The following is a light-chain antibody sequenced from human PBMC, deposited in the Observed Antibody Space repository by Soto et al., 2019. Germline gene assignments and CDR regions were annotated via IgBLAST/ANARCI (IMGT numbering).Light chain of an antibody. CDR3: QQYNSYPWT. Sequence: EIVMTQSPATLSVSPGERATLSCRASQSVSSNLAWYQHKPGQAPRLLIYGASTRATGIPARFSGSGSGTEFTLTISSLQSEDFATYYCQQYNSYPWTFGQGTKVEIK. V-gene: IGKV3-15*01. J-gene: IGKJ1*01. CDR2: GAS. CDR1: QSVSSN.